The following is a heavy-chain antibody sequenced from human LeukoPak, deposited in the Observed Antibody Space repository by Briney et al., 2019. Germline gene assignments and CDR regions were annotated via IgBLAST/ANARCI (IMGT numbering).Heavy chain of an antibody. V-gene: IGHV3-23*01. J-gene: IGHJ4*02. CDR1: GFTFSSYA. Sequence: GGSLRLSCAASGFTFSSYAMSWVRQAPGKGLEWVSAISGSGGSTYYADSVKGRFTISRDNSKNTMYLQMNSLRAEDTAVYYCAKGSRFGPYYFDYWGQGTLVTVSS. CDR3: AKGSRFGPYYFDY. CDR2: ISGSGGST. D-gene: IGHD3-10*01.